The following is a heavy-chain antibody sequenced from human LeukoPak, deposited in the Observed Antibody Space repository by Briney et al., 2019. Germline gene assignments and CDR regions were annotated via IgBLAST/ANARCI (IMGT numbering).Heavy chain of an antibody. D-gene: IGHD2/OR15-2a*01. CDR3: ARGATFINDYYYYMDV. CDR2: IYTSRST. V-gene: IGHV4-4*07. CDR1: GGSISSYY. Sequence: SETLSLTCTVSGGSISSYYWSWIRQPAGKGLEWIGRIYTSRSTNYNPSLKSRVTISVDKSKNQFSLKVSSVTAADTAVYYCARGATFINDYYYYMDVWGKGATATVSS. J-gene: IGHJ6*03.